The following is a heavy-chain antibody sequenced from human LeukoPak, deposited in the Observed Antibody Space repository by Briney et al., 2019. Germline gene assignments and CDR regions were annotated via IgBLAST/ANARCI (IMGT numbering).Heavy chain of an antibody. CDR2: ISSSSSTI. Sequence: QPGGSLRLSCAASGFTFSSYSMNWVRQAPGKGLEWVSYISSSSSTIYYADSAKGRFTISRDNAENSLYLQMNSLRAEDTAVYYCARGITMIVVVTEDAFDIWGQGTMVTVSS. D-gene: IGHD3-22*01. J-gene: IGHJ3*02. V-gene: IGHV3-48*01. CDR3: ARGITMIVVVTEDAFDI. CDR1: GFTFSSYS.